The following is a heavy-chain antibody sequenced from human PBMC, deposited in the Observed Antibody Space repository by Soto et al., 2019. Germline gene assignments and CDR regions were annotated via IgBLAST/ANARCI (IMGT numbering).Heavy chain of an antibody. CDR2: ISNTGST. V-gene: IGHV3-53*01. CDR1: GFTVSNNY. D-gene: IGHD2-15*01. CDR3: AKVNVVVVAATFEYEYYFDY. J-gene: IGHJ4*02. Sequence: GGSLRLSCVASGFTVSNNYMSWVRQAPGRGLEWVSAISNTGSTYYAGSVKGRSTISRDSSTNTLYLEVNSLRADDTAVYYCAKVNVVVVAATFEYEYYFDYWGQGTLVTVSS.